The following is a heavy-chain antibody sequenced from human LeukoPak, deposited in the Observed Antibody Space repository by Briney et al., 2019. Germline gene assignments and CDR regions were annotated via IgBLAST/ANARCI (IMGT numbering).Heavy chain of an antibody. J-gene: IGHJ4*02. CDR2: ISAYNGNT. CDR3: ARDLNRYGGNSGGFAY. Sequence: ASVKVSCKASGYTFTSYGISWVRQAPGQGLEWRGWISAYNGNTNYAQKLQGRVTMTTDTSTSTAYMELRSLRSDDTAVYYCARDLNRYGGNSGGFAYWGQGTLVTVSS. CDR1: GYTFTSYG. V-gene: IGHV1-18*01. D-gene: IGHD4-23*01.